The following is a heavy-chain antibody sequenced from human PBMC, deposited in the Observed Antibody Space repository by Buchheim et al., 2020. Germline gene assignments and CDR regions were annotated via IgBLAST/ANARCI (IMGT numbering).Heavy chain of an antibody. V-gene: IGHV4-34*01. CDR2: INHSGST. J-gene: IGHJ6*02. D-gene: IGHD3-16*01. CDR1: GGSFSGYY. Sequence: QVQLQQWGAGLLKPSETLSLTCAVYGGSFSGYYWSWIRQPPGKGLEWIGEINHSGSTNYNPSLKSRVTISVDTYKNQFSLKLSSVTAADTAAYYCAPVVGVIPYYGMDVWGQGTT. CDR3: APVVGVIPYYGMDV.